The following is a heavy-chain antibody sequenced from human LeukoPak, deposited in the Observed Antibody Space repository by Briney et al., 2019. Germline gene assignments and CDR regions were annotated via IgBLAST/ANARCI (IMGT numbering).Heavy chain of an antibody. J-gene: IGHJ5*02. D-gene: IGHD6-19*01. CDR1: GYTFTSYG. Sequence: AASVKVSCKASGYTFTSYGISWVRQAPGQGLEWMGWISAYNGNTNYAQKLQGRVTMTTDTSTSTAYMELRSLRSDDTAVYYCARGSSNPLGVGAVAGTVYNWFDPWGQGTLVTVSS. V-gene: IGHV1-18*01. CDR3: ARGSSNPLGVGAVAGTVYNWFDP. CDR2: ISAYNGNT.